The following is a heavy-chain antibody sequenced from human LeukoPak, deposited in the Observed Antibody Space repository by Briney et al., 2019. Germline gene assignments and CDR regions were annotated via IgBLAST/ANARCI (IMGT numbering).Heavy chain of an antibody. CDR1: GYTFTSYG. CDR2: ISAYSGGT. V-gene: IGHV1-2*02. CDR3: ARDGGSGSFDYYYMDV. Sequence: ASVKVSCKASGYTFTSYGISWVRQAPGQGLEWMGWISAYSGGTNYAQKFQGRVTMTRDTSISTAYMELSRLRSDDTAVYYCARDGGSGSFDYYYMDVWGKGTTVTISS. D-gene: IGHD3-10*01. J-gene: IGHJ6*03.